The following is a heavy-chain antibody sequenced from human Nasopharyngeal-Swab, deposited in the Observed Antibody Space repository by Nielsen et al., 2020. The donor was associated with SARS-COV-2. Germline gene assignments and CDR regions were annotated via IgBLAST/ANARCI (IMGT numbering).Heavy chain of an antibody. CDR1: SGSISSGDYY. CDR2: IYYSGST. J-gene: IGHJ4*02. CDR3: AREGYSSTWYRNIGFDY. Sequence: SETLSLTCTVSSGSISSGDYYWSWIRQPPGKGLEWIGYIYYSGSTYYNPSLKSRVTISVDTSKNQFSLKLTSVTAADTAVYYCAREGYSSTWYRNIGFDYWGQGTLVTVSS. V-gene: IGHV4-30-4*01. D-gene: IGHD6-13*01.